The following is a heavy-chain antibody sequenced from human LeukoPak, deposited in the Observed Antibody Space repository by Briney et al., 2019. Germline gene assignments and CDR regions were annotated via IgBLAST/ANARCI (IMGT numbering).Heavy chain of an antibody. V-gene: IGHV3-33*01. CDR2: IWYDGSNK. CDR1: GFTFSSYG. Sequence: GGSLRLSCAASGFTFSSYGMHWVRQAPGKGLEWVAVIWYDGSNKYYADSVKGRFTISRDNSKNTLYLQMNGLRAEDTAVYYCARDGHIAARPGGHFDYWGQGTLVTVSS. J-gene: IGHJ4*02. D-gene: IGHD6-6*01. CDR3: ARDGHIAARPGGHFDY.